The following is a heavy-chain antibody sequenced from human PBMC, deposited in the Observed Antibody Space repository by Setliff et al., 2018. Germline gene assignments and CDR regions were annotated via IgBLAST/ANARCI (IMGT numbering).Heavy chain of an antibody. Sequence: SETLSLTCTVSGDSISSRTYYWSWIRQPAGKGLEWIGHIYTSWSTISNPSLKSRVTIXXXESXXXXXXXXSSVTAADTAVYYCARMSGFFYMDVWGKGTTVTVSS. CDR1: GDSISSRTYY. J-gene: IGHJ6*03. CDR3: ARMSGFFYMDV. D-gene: IGHD6-25*01. CDR2: IYTSWST. V-gene: IGHV4-61*09.